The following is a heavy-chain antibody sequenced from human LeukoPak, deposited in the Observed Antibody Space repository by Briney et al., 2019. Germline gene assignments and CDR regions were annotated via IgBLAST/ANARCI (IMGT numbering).Heavy chain of an antibody. V-gene: IGHV4-59*12. D-gene: IGHD1-14*01. J-gene: IGHJ1*01. CDR1: GGSISSYY. CDR2: IYSSGST. Sequence: SETLSLTCTVSGGSISSYYWSWIRQPPGKGLEWIGYIYSSGSTNYNPSLKSRVTISVDTSKNQFSLKLSSVTAADTAVYYCARPQYRIPKYFQHWGQGTLVTVSS. CDR3: ARPQYRIPKYFQH.